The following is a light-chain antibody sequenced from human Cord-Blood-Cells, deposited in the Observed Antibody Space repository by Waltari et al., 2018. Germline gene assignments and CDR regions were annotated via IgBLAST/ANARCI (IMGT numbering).Light chain of an antibody. CDR3: SSYTSSSTLGV. J-gene: IGLJ3*02. V-gene: IGLV2-14*01. CDR2: DVS. CDR1: SCYVGGLNF. Sequence: QSALTQPASVSGSPGQSITISCTGTSCYVGGLNFFSLYQQHPGKAPKLMIYDVSNRPSGVSNRFSGSKSGNTASLTISGLQAEDEADYYCSSYTSSSTLGVFGGGTKLTVL.